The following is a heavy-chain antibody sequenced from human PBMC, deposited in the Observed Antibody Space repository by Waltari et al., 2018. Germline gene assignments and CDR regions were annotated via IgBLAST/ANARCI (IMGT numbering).Heavy chain of an antibody. Sequence: QVQLQQWGAGLLKPSETLSLTCAVYGGSFSGYYWSWIRQPPGKGLEWIGESNQRGRTNYNPSLKSLVTISVDTSKNHFSLKLSSVTAADTAVYYCARQRGYCSGGSCYSSGRRYYFDYWGQGTLVTVSS. V-gene: IGHV4-34*01. CDR3: ARQRGYCSGGSCYSSGRRYYFDY. J-gene: IGHJ4*02. CDR1: GGSFSGYY. CDR2: SNQRGRT. D-gene: IGHD2-15*01.